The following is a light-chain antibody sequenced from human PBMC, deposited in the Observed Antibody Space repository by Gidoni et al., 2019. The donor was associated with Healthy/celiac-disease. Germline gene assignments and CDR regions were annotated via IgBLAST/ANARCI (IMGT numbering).Light chain of an antibody. CDR1: QSISSW. CDR2: KAS. Sequence: DIQMTQSPSTLSASVGDRVNITCRASQSISSWLAWYQQKPGKAPKLLIYKASSLESGVPSRFSGSGSGTEFTLTISSLQPDDFATYYCQQYNSPPITFGQGTRLEIK. V-gene: IGKV1-5*03. CDR3: QQYNSPPIT. J-gene: IGKJ5*01.